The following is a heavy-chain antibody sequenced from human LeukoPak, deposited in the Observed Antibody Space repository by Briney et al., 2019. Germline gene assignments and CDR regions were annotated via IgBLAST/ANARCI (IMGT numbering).Heavy chain of an antibody. CDR1: GGSISSFY. CDR3: ARYFSRAIRYFQH. D-gene: IGHD2/OR15-2a*01. CDR2: IYYSGST. J-gene: IGHJ1*01. V-gene: IGHV4-59*12. Sequence: SEALSLTCTVSGGSISSFYWSWIRQPPGKGLEWIRYIYYSGSTNYNPSLKSRVTIPVDTSKNQFSLKLSSVTAAATAVYYCARYFSRAIRYFQHWGQGTLVTVSS.